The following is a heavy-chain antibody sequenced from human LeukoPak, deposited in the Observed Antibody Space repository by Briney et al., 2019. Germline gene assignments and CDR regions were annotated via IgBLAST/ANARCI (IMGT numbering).Heavy chain of an antibody. Sequence: GGTLRLSCAASGFTFSSYGMSWVRQAPGKGLEWVSAISGSGGSTYYADSVKGRFTISRDNSKNTLYLQMNSLRAEDTAVYYCAKSVSSSGSYYRYMDVWGKGTTATVSS. D-gene: IGHD3-10*01. V-gene: IGHV3-23*01. CDR1: GFTFSSYG. J-gene: IGHJ6*03. CDR3: AKSVSSSGSYYRYMDV. CDR2: ISGSGGST.